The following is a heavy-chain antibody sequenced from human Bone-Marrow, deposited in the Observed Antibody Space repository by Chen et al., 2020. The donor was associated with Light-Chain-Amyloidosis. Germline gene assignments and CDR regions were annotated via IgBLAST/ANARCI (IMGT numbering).Heavy chain of an antibody. D-gene: IGHD2-8*01. CDR2: VHTSGSS. V-gene: IGHV4-4*07. CDR1: GGFINNYY. J-gene: IGHJ4*02. Sequence: QVQLQESGPGLVKPSETLSLTCTVSGGFINNYYWRRIRQPAGKGLRLIGRVHTSGSSNYNPSLRSRVTMSVDTSKKNFFLNLTSVTAADTAVYYCARGSVVYGFDYWGQGILVTVSS. CDR3: ARGSVVYGFDY.